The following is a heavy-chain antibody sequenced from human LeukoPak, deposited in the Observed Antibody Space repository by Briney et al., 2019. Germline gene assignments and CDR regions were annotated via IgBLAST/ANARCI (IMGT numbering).Heavy chain of an antibody. D-gene: IGHD3-10*01. Sequence: GASVKVSCKASGYTFTGYYMHWVRQAPGQGLEWMGWINPNSGGTNYAQKFQGRVTMTRDTSISTAYMELSRLRSDDTAVYYCARLEGGSGSIEVENWFDPWGQGTLVTVSS. CDR2: INPNSGGT. CDR3: ARLEGGSGSIEVENWFDP. V-gene: IGHV1-2*02. J-gene: IGHJ5*02. CDR1: GYTFTGYY.